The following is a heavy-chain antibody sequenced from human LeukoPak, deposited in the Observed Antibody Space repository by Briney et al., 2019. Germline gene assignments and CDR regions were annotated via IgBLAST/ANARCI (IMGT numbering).Heavy chain of an antibody. V-gene: IGHV4-39*07. CDR1: GGSISSSSYY. D-gene: IGHD3-3*01. CDR2: IYYSGST. Sequence: SETLSLTCTVSGGSISSSSYYWGWIRQPPGKGLEWIGSIYYSGSTYYNPSLKSRVTISVDTSKNQFSLKLSSVTAADTAVYYCARDRSVLRFLEWLWDYWGQGTLVTVSS. J-gene: IGHJ4*02. CDR3: ARDRSVLRFLEWLWDY.